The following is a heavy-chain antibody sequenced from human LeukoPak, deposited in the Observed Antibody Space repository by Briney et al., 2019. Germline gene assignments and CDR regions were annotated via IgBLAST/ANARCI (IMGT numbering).Heavy chain of an antibody. D-gene: IGHD2-15*01. J-gene: IGHJ5*02. V-gene: IGHV1-69*13. Sequence: SVKVSCKASGGTFSSYAISWVRQAPGQGLEWMGGIIPIFGTANYAQKFQGRVTITADESTSTAYMELSSLRSEDTAVYYCARSQGYCSGGSCYPYNWFDPWGQGTQVTVSS. CDR1: GGTFSSYA. CDR3: ARSQGYCSGGSCYPYNWFDP. CDR2: IIPIFGTA.